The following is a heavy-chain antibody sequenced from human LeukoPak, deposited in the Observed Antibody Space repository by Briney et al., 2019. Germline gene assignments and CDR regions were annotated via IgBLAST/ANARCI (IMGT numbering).Heavy chain of an antibody. V-gene: IGHV4-4*02. CDR2: IYHSGRT. Sequence: PSGTLSLTCTVSGGSISSSNWWSWVRQPPGKGLEWIGEIYHSGRTNYNPSLKSRLTILVEKSKNQFSLKLNSVTAADTAVYYCARGNPYSSGVDYWGQGTLVTVSS. CDR3: ARGNPYSSGVDY. D-gene: IGHD6-19*01. CDR1: GGSISSSNW. J-gene: IGHJ4*02.